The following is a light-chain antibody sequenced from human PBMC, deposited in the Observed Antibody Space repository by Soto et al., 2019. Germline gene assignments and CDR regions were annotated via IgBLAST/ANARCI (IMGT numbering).Light chain of an antibody. Sequence: EIVLTQSPATLSLSPGERATLSCRASQSVSTFLAWYQQKPGQAPRLLIFDASNRATGIPARFNGSGSGTDFSLTISGLEPEDFAVYYCHKRTNWPPTFGGGTRVEVK. J-gene: IGKJ4*01. V-gene: IGKV3-11*01. CDR3: HKRTNWPPT. CDR2: DAS. CDR1: QSVSTF.